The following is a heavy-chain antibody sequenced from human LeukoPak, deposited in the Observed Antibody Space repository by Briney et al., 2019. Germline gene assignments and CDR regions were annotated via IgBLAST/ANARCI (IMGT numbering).Heavy chain of an antibody. J-gene: IGHJ4*02. Sequence: ASVKVSCKASGYTFTGYYMHRVRQAPGQGVEWMEWINPNSGGTNYAQKFQGRVTMTRDTSISTAYMELSRLRSDDTAVYYCAREEFLWELSSIGIDYWGQGTLVTVSS. CDR2: INPNSGGT. CDR1: GYTFTGYY. D-gene: IGHD1-26*01. CDR3: AREEFLWELSSIGIDY. V-gene: IGHV1-2*02.